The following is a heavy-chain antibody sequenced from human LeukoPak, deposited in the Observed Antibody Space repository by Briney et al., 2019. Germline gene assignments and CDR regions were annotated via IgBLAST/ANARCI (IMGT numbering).Heavy chain of an antibody. CDR1: GGSISSYY. V-gene: IGHV4-59*01. CDR3: ASLRYSNSLNYYYYGMDV. CDR2: IYYSGST. D-gene: IGHD4-11*01. Sequence: SETLSLTCTVSGGSISSYYWSWIRQPPGKGLEWIGYIYYSGSTNYNPSLKSRVTISVDTSKNQFSLKLSSVTAADTAVYYCASLRYSNSLNYYYYGMDVWGQGTTVTVSS. J-gene: IGHJ6*02.